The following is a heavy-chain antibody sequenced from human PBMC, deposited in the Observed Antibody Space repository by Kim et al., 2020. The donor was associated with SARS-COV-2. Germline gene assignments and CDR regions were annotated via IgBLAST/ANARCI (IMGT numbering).Heavy chain of an antibody. D-gene: IGHD6-19*01. CDR1: GYSINTFA. Sequence: GGSLRLSCAASGYSINTFAMSWVRQAPGKGLDWVSAITKYDGRTYYADSVRGRFTISRDNSKNTVYLQMDSLRAEDTGLYYCAKDHPSSGWPTFDYWGQG. V-gene: IGHV3-23*01. CDR3: AKDHPSSGWPTFDY. J-gene: IGHJ4*02. CDR2: ITKYDGRT.